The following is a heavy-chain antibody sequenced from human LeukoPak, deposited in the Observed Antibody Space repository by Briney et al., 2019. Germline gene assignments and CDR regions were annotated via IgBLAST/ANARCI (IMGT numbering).Heavy chain of an antibody. J-gene: IGHJ3*01. Sequence: KTSETLSLTCTVSGGSIRSTSYYWGWFRQPPGKGLEWIGIIYFSGTAFHNPSLKSRVTMSVDTSNNQLSLRLTSVTAADTAVYYCAYPLTSGYSGAEGDAFDLWGQGTVVTVSS. D-gene: IGHD5-12*01. CDR3: AYPLTSGYSGAEGDAFDL. V-gene: IGHV4-39*01. CDR2: IYFSGTA. CDR1: GGSIRSTSYY.